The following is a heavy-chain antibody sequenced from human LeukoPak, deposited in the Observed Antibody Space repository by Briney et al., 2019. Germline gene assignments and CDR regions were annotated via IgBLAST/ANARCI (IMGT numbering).Heavy chain of an antibody. CDR3: AKDMGYPAERPPYAFDI. CDR2: ISWNSGSI. D-gene: IGHD1-1*01. J-gene: IGHJ3*02. CDR1: GFTFDDYA. V-gene: IGHV3-9*01. Sequence: QPGRSLRLSCAASGFTFDDYAMHWVRQVPGKGLEWVSGISWNSGSIGYADSVKGRFTISRDNAKNSLYLQMNSLRAEDTALYYCAKDMGYPAERPPYAFDIWGQGTVVTVSS.